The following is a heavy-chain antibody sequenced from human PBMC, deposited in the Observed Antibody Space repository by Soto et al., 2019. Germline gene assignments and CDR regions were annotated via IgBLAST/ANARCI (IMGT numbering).Heavy chain of an antibody. J-gene: IGHJ3*02. D-gene: IGHD2-15*01. CDR2: ISAYNGNT. CDR3: ARVGLGYCSGGSCWSHDAFDI. CDR1: GYTFTSYG. V-gene: IGHV1-18*01. Sequence: ASVKVSCKASGYTFTSYGISWVRQAPGQGLEWMGWISAYNGNTNYAQKLQGRVTMTTDTSTSTAYMELRSLRSDDTAVYYCARVGLGYCSGGSCWSHDAFDIWGQGTMVTVSS.